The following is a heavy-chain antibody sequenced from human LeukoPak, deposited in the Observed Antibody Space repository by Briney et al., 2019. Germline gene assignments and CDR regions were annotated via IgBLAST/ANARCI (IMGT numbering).Heavy chain of an antibody. V-gene: IGHV1-2*02. J-gene: IGHJ4*02. CDR1: GYTFTGYY. D-gene: IGHD3-3*01. CDR3: ARRPDYDFWSGYYRTDYFDY. CDR2: INSNSGGT. Sequence: ASVKVSCKASGYTFTGYYMHWVRQAPGQGLEWMGWINSNSGGTNYAQKFQGRVTMTRDTSISTAYMELSRLRSDDTAVYYCARRPDYDFWSGYYRTDYFDYWGQGTLVTVSS.